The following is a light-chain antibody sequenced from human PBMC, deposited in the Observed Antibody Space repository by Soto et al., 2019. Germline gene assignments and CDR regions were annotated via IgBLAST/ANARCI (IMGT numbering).Light chain of an antibody. CDR3: QQRSNWPRT. Sequence: EIVLTQSPATLSLSPGERATLSCRAGQSVSSYLAWYQQKPGQAPRLLIYDASNRATGIPARFSGSGSGTDFTLTISSLEPEDFEVYYCQQRSNWPRTLGQGTRLEIK. CDR2: DAS. CDR1: QSVSSY. J-gene: IGKJ5*01. V-gene: IGKV3-11*01.